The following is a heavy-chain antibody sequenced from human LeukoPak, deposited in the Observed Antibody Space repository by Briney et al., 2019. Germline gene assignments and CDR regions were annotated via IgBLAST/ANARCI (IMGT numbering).Heavy chain of an antibody. CDR2: ISYDGSNN. CDR1: GFTFSSYG. J-gene: IGHJ4*02. D-gene: IGHD1-26*01. CDR3: AKVLLGAPDY. Sequence: PGSSLRLSCAASGFTFSSYGMHWVRQAPGKGLEWVAVISYDGSNNYYADSVKGRLTISRDNSKNTLYLQISSRRAEDTAVYYCAKVLLGAPDYWGQGTLVSVSS. V-gene: IGHV3-30*18.